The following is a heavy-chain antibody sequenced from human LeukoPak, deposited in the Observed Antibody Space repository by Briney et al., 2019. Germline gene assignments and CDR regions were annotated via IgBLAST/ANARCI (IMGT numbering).Heavy chain of an antibody. Sequence: PSETLSLTCTVSGGSISSYYWRWIRQPAGKGLEWIGRIYTSGSTNYNPSLKSRVTMSVDTSKNQFCLKLSSVTAADTAVYYCAREKYYYDSSGYYFINYGMDVWGQGTTVTVSS. CDR3: AREKYYYDSSGYYFINYGMDV. J-gene: IGHJ6*02. V-gene: IGHV4-4*07. CDR1: GGSISSYY. CDR2: IYTSGST. D-gene: IGHD3-22*01.